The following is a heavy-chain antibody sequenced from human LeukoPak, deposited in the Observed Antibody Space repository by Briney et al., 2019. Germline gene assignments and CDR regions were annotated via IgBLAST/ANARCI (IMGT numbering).Heavy chain of an antibody. D-gene: IGHD4-17*01. J-gene: IGHJ4*02. CDR1: GGSMRSSSYY. CDR3: ARQTGTVTTFFDY. CDR2: IYYSGST. V-gene: IGHV4-39*01. Sequence: PSETLSLTCTVSGGSMRSSSYYWGWIRQPPGKGLEWIGSIYYSGSTYYNPSLKSRVTISVDTSKNQFSLKLSSVTAADTAVYYCARQTGTVTTFFDYWGQGTLVTVSS.